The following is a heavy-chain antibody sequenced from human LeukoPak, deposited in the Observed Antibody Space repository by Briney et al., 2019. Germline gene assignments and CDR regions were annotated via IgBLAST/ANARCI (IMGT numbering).Heavy chain of an antibody. Sequence: GESLKISCKGSGYSFTSYWIGWVRQMPGKGLEWMGIIYPGDSDTRYSPSFQGQVTISADKSISTAYLQWSSLKASDTAMYYCARPAYYYGSGSYYWFDAFDIWGQGTMVTVSS. CDR1: GYSFTSYW. D-gene: IGHD3-10*01. V-gene: IGHV5-51*01. CDR3: ARPAYYYGSGSYYWFDAFDI. CDR2: IYPGDSDT. J-gene: IGHJ3*02.